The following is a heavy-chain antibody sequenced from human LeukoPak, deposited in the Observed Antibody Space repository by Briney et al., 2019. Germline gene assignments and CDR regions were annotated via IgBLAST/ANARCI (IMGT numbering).Heavy chain of an antibody. CDR1: GFTFSNYA. J-gene: IGHJ4*02. Sequence: GGSLRLSCAASGFTFSNYAMTWVRQAPGKGLEWVSGISGSGDNTYYADSVKGRFTISRDNSKNTLYLQMNSLRAEDTAVYYCAKGWSDSSSWYGIFDYWGQGTLVTVSS. V-gene: IGHV3-23*01. CDR2: ISGSGDNT. CDR3: AKGWSDSSSWYGIFDY. D-gene: IGHD6-13*01.